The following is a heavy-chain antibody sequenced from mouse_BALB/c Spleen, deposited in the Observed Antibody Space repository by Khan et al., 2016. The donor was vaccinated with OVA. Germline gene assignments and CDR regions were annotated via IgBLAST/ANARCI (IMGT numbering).Heavy chain of an antibody. CDR3: ASLYYGAY. J-gene: IGHJ3*01. CDR2: ISSGGST. V-gene: IGHV5-6-5*01. Sequence: EVELVESGGGLVKPGGSLKLSCAASGFTFSRYAMSWVRQTTQKRLEWVASISSGGSTYYPDSVKGRFTISRDNARNILHLQMSSLRSEDTAMYYCASLYYGAYWGQGTLVTVSA. D-gene: IGHD2-1*01. CDR1: GFTFSRYA.